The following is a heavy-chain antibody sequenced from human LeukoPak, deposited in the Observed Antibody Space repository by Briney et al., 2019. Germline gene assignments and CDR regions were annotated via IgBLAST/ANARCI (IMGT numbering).Heavy chain of an antibody. CDR2: IYHTGST. V-gene: IGHV4-4*02. Sequence: SETLSLTCAVSGDSVSSNNWWSWVRQPPGKGLEWIGEIYHTGSTNYNPSLKSRVTISVDKSKNQISLKMSFVTAADAAVYYCARTYDFSDWGQGTLVTVSS. D-gene: IGHD3-3*01. CDR1: GDSVSSNNW. J-gene: IGHJ4*02. CDR3: ARTYDFSD.